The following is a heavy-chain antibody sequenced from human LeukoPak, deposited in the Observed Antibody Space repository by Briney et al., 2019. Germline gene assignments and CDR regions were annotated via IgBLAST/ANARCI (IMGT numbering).Heavy chain of an antibody. CDR2: ISGSGGST. CDR1: GFTCSSYS. J-gene: IGHJ6*02. Sequence: GGSLRLSCAASGFTCSSYSMSWVRQAPGKGLEWVSAISGSGGSTYYAASVKGRFNISRDNSKNTLYLQMNSLRAEDTAVYYCAKASLYGSGAYYYYGMDVWGQGTTVTVSS. D-gene: IGHD3-10*01. CDR3: AKASLYGSGAYYYYGMDV. V-gene: IGHV3-23*01.